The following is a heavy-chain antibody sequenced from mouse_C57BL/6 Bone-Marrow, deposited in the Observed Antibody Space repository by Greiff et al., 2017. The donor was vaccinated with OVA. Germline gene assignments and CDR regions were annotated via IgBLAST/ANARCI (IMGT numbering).Heavy chain of an antibody. J-gene: IGHJ1*03. V-gene: IGHV1-69*01. CDR1: GYTFTSYW. CDR3: ARWGGSSLYWYFDV. Sequence: VQLQQPGAELVMPGASVKLSCKASGYTFTSYWMHWVKQRPGQGFEWIGEIDPSDSYTNYNQKFKGKSTLPVDKSSSTAYMQLSSLTSEDSAVYYCARWGGSSLYWYFDVWGTGTTVTVSS. CDR2: IDPSDSYT. D-gene: IGHD1-1*01.